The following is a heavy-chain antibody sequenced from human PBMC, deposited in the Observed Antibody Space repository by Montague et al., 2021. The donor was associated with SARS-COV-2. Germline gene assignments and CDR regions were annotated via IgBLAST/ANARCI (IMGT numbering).Heavy chain of an antibody. CDR1: GFIFSSYA. D-gene: IGHD1-26*01. V-gene: IGHV3-23*01. J-gene: IGHJ4*02. Sequence: SLRLSCAASGFIFSSYAMSWVRQAPGKGLEWVSAITGSGGGTYYAGSVKGRFTISKDNSKNMLYLQMNSLRAEDTAVYYCAKDQVYSGSYFADWGQGTLVTVSS. CDR3: AKDQVYSGSYFAD. CDR2: ITGSGGGT.